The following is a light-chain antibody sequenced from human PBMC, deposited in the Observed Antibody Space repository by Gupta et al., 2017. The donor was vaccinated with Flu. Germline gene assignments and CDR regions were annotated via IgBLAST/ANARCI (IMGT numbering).Light chain of an antibody. CDR1: NCIIGSSP. CDR3: AAWDDSLNGV. CDR2: SNN. Sequence: QRVNISCSASNCIIGSSPVNWYQQPTGTAPKLLIYSNNERPSGVPDRFSGSKSGTSASLAISGLQAEDEADYYFAAWDDSLNGVFGGGTKLTVL. V-gene: IGLV1-44*01. J-gene: IGLJ3*02.